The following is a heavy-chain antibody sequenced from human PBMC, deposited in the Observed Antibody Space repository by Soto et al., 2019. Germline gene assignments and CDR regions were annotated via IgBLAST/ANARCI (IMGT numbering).Heavy chain of an antibody. J-gene: IGHJ6*02. CDR2: IVVGSGNT. CDR3: ASYDLGYYYYYGMDV. Sequence: GASVKVSCKASGFTFTSSSVQGGRQARGQRLEWIGWIVVGSGNTNYAQKFQERVTITRDMSTSTAYMELSSLRSEDTAVYYCASYDLGYYYYYGMDVWGQGTTVTVSS. V-gene: IGHV1-58*01. D-gene: IGHD1-1*01. CDR1: GFTFTSSS.